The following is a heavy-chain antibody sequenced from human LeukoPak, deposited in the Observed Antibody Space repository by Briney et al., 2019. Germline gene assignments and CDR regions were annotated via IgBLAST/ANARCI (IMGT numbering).Heavy chain of an antibody. V-gene: IGHV1-69*05. CDR3: ARGMRSHFYDSSALYYYYMDL. D-gene: IGHD3-22*01. J-gene: IGHJ6*03. Sequence: VASVKVSCKPPGGSFSGQAVSWVRQAPGQGLEWMGRIMPIFGSRDYPQDYAQRFQGRVTITTDESATLVYMELSSLRSDDTAVYYCARGMRSHFYDSSALYYYYMDLWGKGTTVTVSS. CDR1: GGSFSGQA. CDR2: IMPIFGSRDYPQ.